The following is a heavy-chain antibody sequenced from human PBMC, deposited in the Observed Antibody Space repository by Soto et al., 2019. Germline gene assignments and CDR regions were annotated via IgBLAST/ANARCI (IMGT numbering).Heavy chain of an antibody. CDR3: ARELRLRFVEWLSRPLASCFDP. V-gene: IGHV1-18*01. CDR1: GYTFTSYG. J-gene: IGHJ5*02. CDR2: ISAYNGNT. Sequence: QVQLVQSGAEVKKPGASVKVSCKASGYTFTSYGISWVRQAPGQGLEWMGWISAYNGNTNYAQKLQGKVTMTTDTSTSTAYMELRSLRGADTAVYYCARELRLRFVEWLSRPLASCFDPWGQGTLVTVSS. D-gene: IGHD3-3*01.